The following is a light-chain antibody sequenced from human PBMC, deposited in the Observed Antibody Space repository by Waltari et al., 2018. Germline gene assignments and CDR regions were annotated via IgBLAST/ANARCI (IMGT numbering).Light chain of an antibody. CDR3: AAWDDSLNGLVV. J-gene: IGLJ2*01. CDR1: SSTIGRNT. Sequence: QSVLTQPPSASGTPGQRVTTSCSGTSSTIGRNTENWYQQRPGTAPKLLIYSNNQRPSGVPDRFSGSKSGTSASLAISGLQSEDEADYYCAAWDDSLNGLVVFGGGTKLTVL. V-gene: IGLV1-44*01. CDR2: SNN.